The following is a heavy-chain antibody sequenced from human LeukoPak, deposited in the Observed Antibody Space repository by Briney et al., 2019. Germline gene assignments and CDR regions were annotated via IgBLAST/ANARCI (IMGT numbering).Heavy chain of an antibody. J-gene: IGHJ4*02. V-gene: IGHV3-21*01. D-gene: IGHD1-26*01. CDR3: ARDRGSYAEYYFDY. CDR2: ISSSSSYI. Sequence: PGGSLRLSCAASGFTFSSYSMNWVRQAPGKGLEWVSSISSSSSYIYYADSVKGRFTISRDNAKNSLYLQMNSLRAEDTAVYYCARDRGSYAEYYFDYWGQGTLVTVSP. CDR1: GFTFSSYS.